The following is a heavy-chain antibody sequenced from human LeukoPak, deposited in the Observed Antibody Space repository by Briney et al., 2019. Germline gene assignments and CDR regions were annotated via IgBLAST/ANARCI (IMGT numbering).Heavy chain of an antibody. CDR2: IRSKAYGGTT. D-gene: IGHD1-26*01. CDR3: TTDPVGWEPLFDY. Sequence: GGSQRLSCTASGFTFGDHAMSWGRQAPGKGLEWVGFIRSKAYGGTTEYAASVKGRFTISRDDSKSIAYLQMNSLKTEDTAVYYCTTDPVGWEPLFDYWGQGTLVTDSS. J-gene: IGHJ4*02. CDR1: GFTFGDHA. V-gene: IGHV3-49*04.